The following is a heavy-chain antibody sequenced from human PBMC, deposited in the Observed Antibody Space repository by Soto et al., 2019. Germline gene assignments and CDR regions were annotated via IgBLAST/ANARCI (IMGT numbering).Heavy chain of an antibody. Sequence: ASVKVSFKASGFTFTSSAVQWVRQARGQRLEWIGWIVVGSGNTNYAQKFQERVTITRDMSTSTAYMELSSLRSEDTAVYYCAVTYGSGSYLLFDYWGQGTLVTVSS. J-gene: IGHJ4*02. CDR2: IVVGSGNT. D-gene: IGHD3-10*01. CDR3: AVTYGSGSYLLFDY. CDR1: GFTFTSSA. V-gene: IGHV1-58*01.